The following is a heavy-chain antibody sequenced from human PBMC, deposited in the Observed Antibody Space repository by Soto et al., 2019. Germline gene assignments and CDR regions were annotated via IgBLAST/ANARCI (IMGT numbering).Heavy chain of an antibody. Sequence: QVQLQESGPGLVKPSETLSLTCTVSGGSISGSYWSWVRQPPGKGLEWIGYIHNIGSTDYNPSLRSRVAISVGTSKNKFSLKVNSVTAADTAVYYCARLQKNFFDSSGFVALWGRGTLVTVSS. CDR3: ARLQKNFFDSSGFVAL. J-gene: IGHJ2*01. CDR2: IHNIGST. V-gene: IGHV4-59*01. CDR1: GGSISGSY. D-gene: IGHD3-22*01.